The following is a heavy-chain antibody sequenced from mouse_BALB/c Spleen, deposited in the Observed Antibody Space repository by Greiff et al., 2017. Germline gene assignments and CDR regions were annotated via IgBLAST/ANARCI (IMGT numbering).Heavy chain of an antibody. Sequence: VQLQQSGPELVKPGASVRISCKASGYTFTSYYIHWVKQRPGQGLEWIGWIYPGNVNTKYNEKFKGKATLTADKSSSTAYMQLSSLTSEDSAVYFCARRGNYRYDDAMDDWGQGTSVTVSS. CDR3: ARRGNYRYDDAMDD. CDR1: GYTFTSYY. CDR2: IYPGNVNT. J-gene: IGHJ4*01. V-gene: IGHV1S56*01. D-gene: IGHD2-14*01.